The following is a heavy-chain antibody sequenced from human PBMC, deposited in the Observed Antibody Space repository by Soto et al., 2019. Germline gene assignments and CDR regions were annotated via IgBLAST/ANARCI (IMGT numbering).Heavy chain of an antibody. D-gene: IGHD2-2*01. CDR1: GGSFSGYY. Sequence: PSETLSLTCAVHGGSFSGYYWSWIRQPPGKGLEWIGEINHSGSTNYNPSLRSRVTISVDTSKNQFSLKLSSVTAADTAVYYCARDAYCSSTSCPGNYYMDVWGKGTTVTVSS. CDR3: ARDAYCSSTSCPGNYYMDV. J-gene: IGHJ6*03. CDR2: INHSGST. V-gene: IGHV4-34*01.